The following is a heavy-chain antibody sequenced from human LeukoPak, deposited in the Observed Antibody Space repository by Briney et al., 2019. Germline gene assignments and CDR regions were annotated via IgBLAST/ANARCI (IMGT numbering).Heavy chain of an antibody. J-gene: IGHJ5*02. Sequence: SQTLSLICTVSGDSLSRGGYYWIWIRQHPGKGREWIGYIHYSGSTYYNPSLKSRVTISVDTSKNQFSLKLSSVTAADTAVYYCARGTGEDILVVPDNNWFDPWGQGTLVTVSS. CDR2: IHYSGST. CDR3: ARGTGEDILVVPDNNWFDP. CDR1: GDSLSRGGYY. D-gene: IGHD2-2*01. V-gene: IGHV4-31*03.